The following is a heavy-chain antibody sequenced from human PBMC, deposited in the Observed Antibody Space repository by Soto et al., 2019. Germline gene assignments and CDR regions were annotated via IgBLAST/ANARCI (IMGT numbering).Heavy chain of an antibody. D-gene: IGHD6-6*01. V-gene: IGHV3-30-3*01. CDR2: ISYDGSNK. CDR3: ARDQAYSSSPDFDY. CDR1: GFTFSSYA. J-gene: IGHJ4*02. Sequence: QLQLVESGGGVVQPGRSLRLSCAASGFTFSSYAMHWVRQAPGKGLKWVAVISYDGSNKYYADSVKGRFTISRDNSKNTLYLQMNSLRAEDTAVYYCARDQAYSSSPDFDYWGQGTLVTVSS.